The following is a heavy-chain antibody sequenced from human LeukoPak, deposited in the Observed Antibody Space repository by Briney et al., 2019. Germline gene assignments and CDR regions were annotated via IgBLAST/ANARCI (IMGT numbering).Heavy chain of an antibody. D-gene: IGHD6-6*01. CDR2: IKQDGSEK. V-gene: IGHV3-7*03. CDR1: AFTFSSYW. Sequence: GGSLRLSCAASAFTFSSYWMTWVRQAPGKGLEWVASIKQDGSEKYYVDSVKGRFTISRDNAKNSLYLQMNSLRAEDTALYYCAKDPYIAATYYFDYWGQGTLVTVSS. CDR3: AKDPYIAATYYFDY. J-gene: IGHJ4*02.